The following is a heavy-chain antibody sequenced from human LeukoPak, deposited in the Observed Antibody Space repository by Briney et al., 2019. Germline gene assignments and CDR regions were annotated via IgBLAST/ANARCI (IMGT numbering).Heavy chain of an antibody. CDR1: GGSIGNYY. V-gene: IGHV4-59*01. J-gene: IGHJ4*02. CDR2: IYHSGAT. Sequence: PSETLSLTCTVSGGSIGNYYWTWIRQPPGKGLEGIGHIYHSGATKYNASLESRVTMSVDTSKNQFSLKLTSVTAADTAVYHCARYSGSPYWYLDHWGQGVLLTVSS. CDR3: ARYSGSPYWYLDH. D-gene: IGHD1-26*01.